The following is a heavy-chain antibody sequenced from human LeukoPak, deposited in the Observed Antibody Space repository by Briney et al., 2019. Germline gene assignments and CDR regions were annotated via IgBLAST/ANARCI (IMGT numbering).Heavy chain of an antibody. Sequence: GGSLRLSCAASGFTFDSYSMTWVRQAPGKGLEWISSITTRSDYTYYDSVEGRFTISRDDAKNSLYLQMNSLRVEDTAVYYCARGGTGSESDYWGQGILVTVSS. CDR2: ITTRSDYT. CDR3: ARGGTGSESDY. CDR1: GFTFDSYS. V-gene: IGHV3-21*01. J-gene: IGHJ4*02. D-gene: IGHD3-9*01.